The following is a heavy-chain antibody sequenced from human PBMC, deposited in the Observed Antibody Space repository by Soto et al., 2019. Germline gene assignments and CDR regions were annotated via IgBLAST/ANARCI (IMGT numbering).Heavy chain of an antibody. J-gene: IGHJ5*02. CDR2: INAYNGST. CDR1: GYTFTGYY. D-gene: IGHD6-13*01. V-gene: IGHV1-18*04. CDR3: ARGYSSSWYNWFDP. Sequence: ASVKVSCKASGYTFTGYYMHWVRQAPGQGLEWMGWINAYNGSTNYAQKLQGRVTMTTDTSTSTAYMELRSLRSDDTAVYYCARGYSSSWYNWFDPWGQGTLVTVSS.